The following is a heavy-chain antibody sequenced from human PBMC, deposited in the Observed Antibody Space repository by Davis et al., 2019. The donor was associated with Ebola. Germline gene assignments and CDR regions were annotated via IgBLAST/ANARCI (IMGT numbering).Heavy chain of an antibody. CDR3: ARGVTLLQQLVLGWFDP. V-gene: IGHV1-46*03. CDR1: GYTFTSYA. Sequence: ASVKVSCKASGYTFTSYAMNWVRQAPGQGLEWMAIINPSSGSTTYAQKFQGRVTMTRDTSTSTVYMELSSLRSEDTAVYYCARGVTLLQQLVLGWFDPWGQGTLVTVSS. D-gene: IGHD6-13*01. CDR2: INPSSGST. J-gene: IGHJ5*02.